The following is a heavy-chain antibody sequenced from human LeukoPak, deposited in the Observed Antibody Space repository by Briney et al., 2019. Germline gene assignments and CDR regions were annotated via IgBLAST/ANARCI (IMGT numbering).Heavy chain of an antibody. V-gene: IGHV4-39*07. CDR1: GGSISSKTYF. J-gene: IGHJ4*02. CDR3: ARGATTAGLRFDF. CDR2: IYYSGST. D-gene: IGHD6-13*01. Sequence: SETLSLTCSISGGSISSKTYFWGWIRQPPGKGLEWIGSIYYSGSTYYNPSLSSRVTISEDTSKNQLSLRLSSVTAADTAVYYCARGATTAGLRFDFWGQGTLVTVSS.